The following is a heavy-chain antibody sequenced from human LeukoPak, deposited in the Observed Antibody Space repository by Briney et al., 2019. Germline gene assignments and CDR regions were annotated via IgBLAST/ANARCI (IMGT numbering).Heavy chain of an antibody. V-gene: IGHV1-46*01. J-gene: IGHJ4*02. CDR1: GYTFTSYY. CDR3: ARDHPSGPNYDILTGYYGSDY. CDR2: INPSGGST. D-gene: IGHD3-9*01. Sequence: ASVKVSCKASGYTFTSYYMHWVRQAPGQGLEWMGIINPSGGSTSYAQKFQGRVTMTRDTSTSTVYMELSSLRSEDTAVCYCARDHPSGPNYDILTGYYGSDYWGQGTLVTVSS.